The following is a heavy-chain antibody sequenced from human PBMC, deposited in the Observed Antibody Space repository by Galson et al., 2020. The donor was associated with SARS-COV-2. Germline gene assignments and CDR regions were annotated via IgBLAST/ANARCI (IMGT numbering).Heavy chain of an antibody. CDR3: ATSYAYCGGDCDYFDY. CDR2: FDPEDGET. Sequence: ASVKVSCKVSGYTLTELSMHWVRQAPGKGLEWMGGFDPEDGETIYAQKFQGRVTMTEDTSTDTAYMELSSLRSEDTAVYYCATSYAYCGGDCDYFDYWGQGTLVTVSS. V-gene: IGHV1-24*01. D-gene: IGHD2-21*01. CDR1: GYTLTELS. J-gene: IGHJ4*02.